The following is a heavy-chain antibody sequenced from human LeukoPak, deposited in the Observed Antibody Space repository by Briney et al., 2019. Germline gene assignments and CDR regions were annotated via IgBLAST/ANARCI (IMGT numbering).Heavy chain of an antibody. V-gene: IGHV4-59*01. CDR3: ARFESDYSDNTGYYHGAFDI. D-gene: IGHD3-22*01. J-gene: IGHJ3*02. CDR1: GGSISSYY. Sequence: SETLSLICTVSGGSISSYYWSWIRQPPGKGLEWIGYIYYSASTNYNPSLKSRVAISVDTSKNQFSLKLSSVTAADTAVYYCARFESDYSDNTGYYHGAFDIWGHGTMVTVSS. CDR2: IYYSAST.